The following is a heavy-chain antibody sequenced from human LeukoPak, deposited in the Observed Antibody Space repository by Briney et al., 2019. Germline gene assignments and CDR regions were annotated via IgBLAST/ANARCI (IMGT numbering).Heavy chain of an antibody. CDR1: GFTFSNYG. J-gene: IGHJ4*02. V-gene: IGHV3-21*01. CDR2: ISSSSSYI. Sequence: GRSLRLSCAASGFTFSNYGMHWVRQAPGKGLEWVSSISSSSSYIYYADSVKGRFTISRDNAKKSLYLQVNSLRAEDTAVYYCARQAIAARPPLDYWGQGTLVTVSS. D-gene: IGHD6-6*01. CDR3: ARQAIAARPPLDY.